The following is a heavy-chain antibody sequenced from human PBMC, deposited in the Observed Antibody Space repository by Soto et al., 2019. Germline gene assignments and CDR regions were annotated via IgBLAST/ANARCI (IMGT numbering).Heavy chain of an antibody. CDR2: IYSXGST. J-gene: IGHJ4*02. Sequence: XXSLRLSCAASRFTVNSNYMSWVRQAPGKGLEWVXVIYSXGSTYYEDYVXXRFTIYRXXSKNKLYLKMNSMRAEDTAVYYCARDLGDYGDYWGQGTLVTVSS. V-gene: IGHV3-66*01. D-gene: IGHD4-17*01. CDR1: RFTVNSNY. CDR3: ARDLGDYGDY.